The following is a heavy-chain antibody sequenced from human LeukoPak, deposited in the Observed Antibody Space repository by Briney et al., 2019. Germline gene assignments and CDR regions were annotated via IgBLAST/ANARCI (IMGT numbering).Heavy chain of an antibody. Sequence: SETLSLTCAVYGGSFSGYYWSWIRQPPGKGLEWIGYIYYSGSTNYNPSLKSRVTISVDTSKNQFSLKLCSVTAADTAVYYCARGYCSSTSCPPGYWGQGTLVTVSS. D-gene: IGHD2-2*01. CDR3: ARGYCSSTSCPPGY. CDR1: GGSFSGYY. J-gene: IGHJ4*02. CDR2: IYYSGST. V-gene: IGHV4-59*01.